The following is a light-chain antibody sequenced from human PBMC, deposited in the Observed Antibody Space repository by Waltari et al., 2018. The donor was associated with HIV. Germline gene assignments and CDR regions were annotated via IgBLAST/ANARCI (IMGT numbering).Light chain of an antibody. V-gene: IGLV2-11*01. J-gene: IGLJ1*01. CDR1: SSYVGAHNY. CDR2: DVN. CDR3: CSYAGIWGV. Sequence: QSARTQPRPVSGSPGQSLTISCNAPSSYVGAHNYVSWYQQHPGKAPKLMFYDVNKRPSGVPDRFSGSKSGNTASLNISWLQAEDESDYYCCSYAGIWGVFGTGTKVTVL.